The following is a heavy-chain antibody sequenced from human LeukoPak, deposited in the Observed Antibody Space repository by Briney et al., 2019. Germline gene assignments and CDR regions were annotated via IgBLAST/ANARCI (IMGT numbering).Heavy chain of an antibody. CDR2: ISGSGGST. D-gene: IGHD3-10*01. J-gene: IGHJ5*02. CDR3: AKDQGVLWFGELSPQNWFDP. V-gene: IGHV3-23*01. Sequence: GGSLRLSCAASGFTFSSYAMSWVRQAPGKGLEWVSAISGSGGSTYYADSVKGRFTISRDNSKNTLYLQMNSLRAEDTAVYYCAKDQGVLWFGELSPQNWFDPWGQGTLVTVSS. CDR1: GFTFSSYA.